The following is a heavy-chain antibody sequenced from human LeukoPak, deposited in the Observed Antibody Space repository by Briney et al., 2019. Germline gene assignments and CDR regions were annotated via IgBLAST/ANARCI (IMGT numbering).Heavy chain of an antibody. V-gene: IGHV4-31*03. Sequence: SETLSLTCTVSGGSISSGGYYWSWIRQHPGKGLEWIGYIYYSGSTYYNPSLKSRVTISVDTSKNQFSLKLSSVTAADTAVYYCAGVWVAMVNPTFDPWGQGTLVTVSS. D-gene: IGHD5-18*01. CDR2: IYYSGST. CDR1: GGSISSGGYY. J-gene: IGHJ5*02. CDR3: AGVWVAMVNPTFDP.